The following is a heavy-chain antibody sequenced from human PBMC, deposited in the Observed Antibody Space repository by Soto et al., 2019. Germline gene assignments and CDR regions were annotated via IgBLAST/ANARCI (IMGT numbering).Heavy chain of an antibody. CDR1: GFTFSSYW. D-gene: IGHD3-10*01. J-gene: IGHJ4*02. CDR3: ARGGLGTYLLDL. CDR2: IKGDESGT. V-gene: IGHV3-74*01. Sequence: EVQLVESGGGLVQPGGSLRLSCAASGFTFSSYWMHWVRQAPGKGLVWDSRIKGDESGTNYADSVKGRFTISRDNAKNTLYLQMNSLRAEDTAVYYCARGGLGTYLLDLWGQGTLVTVSS.